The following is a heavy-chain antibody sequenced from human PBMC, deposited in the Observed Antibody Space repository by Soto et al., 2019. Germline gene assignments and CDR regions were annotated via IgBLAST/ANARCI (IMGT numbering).Heavy chain of an antibody. CDR2: TNPNSGGP. Sequence: QVQLVQSGAEVKKPGASVKVSCKASGYTFTGYYMHWVRQAPGQGLEWMGWTNPNSGGPNYAQKFQGWVIMTRDTSSSTAYMELSRLTSDDTAVYYCAREYYDFWRGYYSCWFGPWGQGTLVTVAS. CDR1: GYTFTGYY. V-gene: IGHV1-2*04. J-gene: IGHJ5*02. CDR3: AREYYDFWRGYYSCWFGP. D-gene: IGHD3-3*01.